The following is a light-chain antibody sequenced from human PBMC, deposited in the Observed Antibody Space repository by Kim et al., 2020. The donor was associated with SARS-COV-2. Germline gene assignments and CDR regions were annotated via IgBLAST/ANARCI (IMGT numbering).Light chain of an antibody. Sequence: PGKTARITCGGNNIGSKSVHWYQQKPGQAPVLVIYYDSDRPSGIPERFSGSNSGNTATLTISRVEAGDESDYYCQVWDSSSDHRVFGGGTQLTVL. V-gene: IGLV3-21*04. CDR3: QVWDSSSDHRV. CDR2: YDS. CDR1: NIGSKS. J-gene: IGLJ3*02.